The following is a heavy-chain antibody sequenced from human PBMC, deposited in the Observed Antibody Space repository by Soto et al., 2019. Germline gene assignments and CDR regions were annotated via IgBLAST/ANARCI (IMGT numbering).Heavy chain of an antibody. CDR3: ARGGGGGYDSSGYLNWFDP. D-gene: IGHD3-22*01. V-gene: IGHV1-69*01. Sequence: QVQLVQSGAEVKKPGSSVKVSCKASGGTFSSYAISWVRQAPGQGLEWMGGIIPIFGTANYAQKFQGRVTITGDEATSKAYRELSSLRSEDTAVYYCARGGGGGYDSSGYLNWFDPWGQGTLVTVSS. CDR2: IIPIFGTA. J-gene: IGHJ5*02. CDR1: GGTFSSYA.